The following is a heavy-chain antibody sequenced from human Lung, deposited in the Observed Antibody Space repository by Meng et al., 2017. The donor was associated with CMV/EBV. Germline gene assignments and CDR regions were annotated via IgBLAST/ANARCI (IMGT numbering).Heavy chain of an antibody. CDR3: ARVYYDTSGSSHYFDF. CDR1: GYIFTGYY. CDR2: INPYTGGT. D-gene: IGHD3-22*01. V-gene: IGHV1-2*02. J-gene: IGHJ4*02. Sequence: ASVKVSCKASGYIFTGYYMHWVRQAPGQGLEWMGWINPYTGGTNYPQKFQGRVTITRDTSISTAYMDLSRLRSDDTAVYYCARVYYDTSGSSHYFDFWGQGTLVTVSS.